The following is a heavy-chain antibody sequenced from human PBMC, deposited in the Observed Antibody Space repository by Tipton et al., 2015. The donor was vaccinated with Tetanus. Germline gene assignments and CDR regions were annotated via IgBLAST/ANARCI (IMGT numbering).Heavy chain of an antibody. CDR3: AKDNGGYGDYYYYYGMDV. J-gene: IGHJ6*02. CDR1: GFTFSSYA. V-gene: IGHV3-23*01. CDR2: ISGGGGST. D-gene: IGHD4-17*01. Sequence: SLRLSCAASGFTFSSYAMSWVRQAPGKGLEWVSAISGGGGSTEYADSVKGRFTISRDNSKHTLYLQMNSLRAEDTAVYYCAKDNGGYGDYYYYYGMDVWGQGTTVTVFS.